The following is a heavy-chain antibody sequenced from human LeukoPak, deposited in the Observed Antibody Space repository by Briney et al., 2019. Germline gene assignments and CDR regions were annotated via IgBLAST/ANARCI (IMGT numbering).Heavy chain of an antibody. D-gene: IGHD2-15*01. V-gene: IGHV3-30*02. CDR2: IRYDGSNN. CDR1: GFTFSSYG. J-gene: IGHJ6*03. CDR3: AKEGPGYYSYYIDV. Sequence: PGGSLRLSCAASGFTFSSYGMHWVRQAPGKGLEWVAFIRYDGSNNYYADSVKGRFTISRDNSKNTLYLQMDSLRAEDTAVYYCAKEGPGYYSYYIDVWGKGTTVTISS.